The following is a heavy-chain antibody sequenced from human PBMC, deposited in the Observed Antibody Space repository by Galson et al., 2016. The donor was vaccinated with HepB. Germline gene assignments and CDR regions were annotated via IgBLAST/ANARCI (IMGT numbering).Heavy chain of an antibody. CDR2: ISAYNGHT. CDR3: ARVSWEFPRTFDF. Sequence: SVKVSCKASGYVFTTYGITWVRQAPGQGLEWLGWISAYNGHTTYVQKLRGRVTMTTVTSTNTAYIELTSLRSDDTAVYYCARVSWEFPRTFDFWSQGTRVTVTT. V-gene: IGHV1-18*01. D-gene: IGHD1-26*01. CDR1: GYVFTTYG. J-gene: IGHJ4*02.